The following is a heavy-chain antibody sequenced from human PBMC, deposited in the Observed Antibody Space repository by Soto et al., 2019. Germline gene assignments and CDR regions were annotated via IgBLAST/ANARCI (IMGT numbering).Heavy chain of an antibody. V-gene: IGHV4-34*01. CDR1: GGSFSGYY. CDR3: ARGDSSGYYRLNSNWFDP. D-gene: IGHD3-22*01. J-gene: IGHJ5*02. CDR2: INHSGST. Sequence: SETLSLTCAVYGGSFSGYYWSWIRQEPGKGLEWIGEINHSGSTNYNPSLKSRVTISVDMSKNQFSLRLTSVTAADTAVYYCARGDSSGYYRLNSNWFDPWGQGTLVTVSS.